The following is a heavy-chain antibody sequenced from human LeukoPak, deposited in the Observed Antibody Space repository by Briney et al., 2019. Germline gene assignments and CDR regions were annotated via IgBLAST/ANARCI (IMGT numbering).Heavy chain of an antibody. CDR2: TYYRSKWYN. J-gene: IGHJ6*02. Sequence: SQTLSLTCAISGDSVSSNSAAWNWIRQSPSRGLEWLGRTYYRSKWYNDYAVSVKSRITINPDTSKNQFSLQLNSVTPEDTAVYYCAREDYYDSSGYRYHGMDVWGQGTTVTVSS. D-gene: IGHD3-22*01. CDR1: GDSVSSNSAA. V-gene: IGHV6-1*01. CDR3: AREDYYDSSGYRYHGMDV.